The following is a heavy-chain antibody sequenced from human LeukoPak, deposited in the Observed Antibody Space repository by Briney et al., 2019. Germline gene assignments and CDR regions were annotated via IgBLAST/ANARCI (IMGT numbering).Heavy chain of an antibody. V-gene: IGHV1-46*01. J-gene: IGHJ6*02. CDR1: GYTFTDHY. D-gene: IGHD4-17*01. CDR2: INPSGGGT. CDR3: ARRGDYGDSLSYYTMDV. Sequence: ASVKVSCKASGYTFTDHYMHWVRQAPGQGLEWMGIINPSGGGTSYAQKFQGRVTMTRDTSTSTVYMELSSLRSEDTAVYYCARRGDYGDSLSYYTMDVWGQGTTVTVSS.